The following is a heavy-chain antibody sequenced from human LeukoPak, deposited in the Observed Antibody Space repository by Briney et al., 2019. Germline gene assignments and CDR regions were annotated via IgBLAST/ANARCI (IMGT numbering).Heavy chain of an antibody. V-gene: IGHV4-34*01. D-gene: IGHD3-22*01. CDR3: ARNRYYDSSGYYYHEYFQH. Sequence: SETLSLTCAVYGGSFSGYYWSWIRQPPGKGLEWIGEINHSGSTNYNPSLKSRVTISVDTSKNQFSLKLSSVTAADTAVYYCARNRYYDSSGYYYHEYFQHWGQGTLVTVSS. CDR2: INHSGST. CDR1: GGSFSGYY. J-gene: IGHJ1*01.